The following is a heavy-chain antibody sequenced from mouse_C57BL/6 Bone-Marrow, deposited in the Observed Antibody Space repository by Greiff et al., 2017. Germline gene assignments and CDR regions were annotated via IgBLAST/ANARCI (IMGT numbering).Heavy chain of an antibody. CDR2: IYPGSGST. D-gene: IGHD2-5*01. CDR3: ARPYYSNYWYFDV. J-gene: IGHJ1*03. Sequence: QVQLQQPGAELVKPGASVKMSCKASSYTFTSYWITWVKQRPGQGLEWIGEIYPGSGSTNYNEKFKSKATLTVDTSSSTAYMQLSSLTSEDSAVYYCARPYYSNYWYFDVWGTGTTVTVSS. CDR1: SYTFTSYW. V-gene: IGHV1-55*01.